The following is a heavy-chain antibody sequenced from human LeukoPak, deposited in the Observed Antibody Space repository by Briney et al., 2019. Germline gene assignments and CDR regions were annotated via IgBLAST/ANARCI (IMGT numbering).Heavy chain of an antibody. J-gene: IGHJ4*02. D-gene: IGHD3-10*01. Sequence: PSETLSLTCAVYGGSFSGYYWSWIRQPPGKGLEWIGEIYHSGSTNYNPSLKSRVTISVDTSKNQFSLKLSSVTAADTAVYYCASDVLLGYWGQGTLVTVSS. CDR2: IYHSGST. CDR3: ASDVLLGY. CDR1: GGSFSGYY. V-gene: IGHV4-34*01.